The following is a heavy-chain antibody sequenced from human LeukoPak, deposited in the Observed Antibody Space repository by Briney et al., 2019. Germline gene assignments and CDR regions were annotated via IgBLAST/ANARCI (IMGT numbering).Heavy chain of an antibody. J-gene: IGHJ4*02. CDR3: ARDLSHYYDYGY. D-gene: IGHD3-22*01. CDR2: IKQDGNEK. Sequence: GGSLRLSCAVSGFTFSNYAMSWVRQAPGKGLEWVANIKQDGNEKYYLDSVKGRFTISRDNAKKSLYLQMSSLRAEDTAMYYCARDLSHYYDYGYWGQGTLVTVSS. V-gene: IGHV3-7*03. CDR1: GFTFSNYA.